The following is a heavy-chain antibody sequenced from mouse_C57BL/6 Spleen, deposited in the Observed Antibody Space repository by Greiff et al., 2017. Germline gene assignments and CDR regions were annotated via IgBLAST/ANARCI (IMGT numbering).Heavy chain of an antibody. D-gene: IGHD2-3*01. J-gene: IGHJ2*01. CDR2: IYPGDGDT. CDR1: GYAFSSSW. Sequence: QVPLQQSGPELVKPGASVKISCKASGYAFSSSWMNWVKQRPGKGLEWIGRIYPGDGDTNYNGKFKGKATLTADKSSSTAYMQLSSLTSEDSAVYFCARSQGWLLPYWGQGTTLTVSS. V-gene: IGHV1-82*01. CDR3: ARSQGWLLPY.